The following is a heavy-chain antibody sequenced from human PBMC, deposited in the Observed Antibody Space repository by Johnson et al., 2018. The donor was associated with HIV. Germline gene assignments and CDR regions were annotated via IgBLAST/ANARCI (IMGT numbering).Heavy chain of an antibody. J-gene: IGHJ3*02. CDR3: ARDPVSHYYDSSGPPCAFDI. CDR2: IKQDGSEK. V-gene: IGHV3-7*01. CDR1: GFTFSSYW. Sequence: VQLVESGGGLVQPGGSLRLSCAASGFTFSSYWMSWVRQAPGKGLEWVANIKQDGSEKYYVASVKGRFTISRDNAKNSLYLQMNSLRAEDTAVYYCARDPVSHYYDSSGPPCAFDIWGQGTMVTVSS. D-gene: IGHD3-22*01.